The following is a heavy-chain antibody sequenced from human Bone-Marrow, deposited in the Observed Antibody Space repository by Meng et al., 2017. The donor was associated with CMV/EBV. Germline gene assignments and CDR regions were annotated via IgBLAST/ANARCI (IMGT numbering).Heavy chain of an antibody. Sequence: SVKVSCKASGGTFSSYAISWVRQAPGQGLEWMGGIIPILGIANYAQKFQGRVTITADKSTSTAYMELRSLRSDDTAVYYCARTRERAGRILLWFGANWFDPWGQGTLVTVSS. CDR2: IIPILGIA. CDR1: GGTFSSYA. V-gene: IGHV1-69*10. J-gene: IGHJ5*02. CDR3: ARTRERAGRILLWFGANWFDP. D-gene: IGHD3-10*01.